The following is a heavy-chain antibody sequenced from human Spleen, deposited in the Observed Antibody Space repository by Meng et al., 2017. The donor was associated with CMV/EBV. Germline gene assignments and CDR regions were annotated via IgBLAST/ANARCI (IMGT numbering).Heavy chain of an antibody. CDR1: GFIVSSNY. CDR2: IYSCGST. Sequence: GESLKISCAASGFIVSSNYMSWVRQAPGKGLEWVSVIYSCGSTYYADSVKGRLTISRDNSKNTLYLQMNSLRVEDTAVYYCARFRRLGSLYGMDVWGQGTTVTVSS. J-gene: IGHJ6*02. D-gene: IGHD3-10*01. V-gene: IGHV3-53*01. CDR3: ARFRRLGSLYGMDV.